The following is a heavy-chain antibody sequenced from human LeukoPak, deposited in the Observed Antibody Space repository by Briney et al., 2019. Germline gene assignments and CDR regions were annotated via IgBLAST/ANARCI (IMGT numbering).Heavy chain of an antibody. CDR1: GFTFSSYD. D-gene: IGHD3-10*01. V-gene: IGHV3-13*04. Sequence: PPGGSLRLSCAASGFTFSSYDMHWVRQGTGKGLEWVSAIGTAADTYYQGSVRGRFTISRENAKNSLYLQMNSLRAGDTAVYYCARGSGQIFDYWGQGTLVTVSS. CDR3: ARGSGQIFDY. CDR2: IGTAADT. J-gene: IGHJ4*02.